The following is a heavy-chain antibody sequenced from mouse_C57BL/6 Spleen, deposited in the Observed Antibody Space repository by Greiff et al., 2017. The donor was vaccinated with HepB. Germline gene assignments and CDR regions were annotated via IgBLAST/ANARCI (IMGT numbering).Heavy chain of an antibody. CDR3: ARGNNVYYCDY. CDR1: GYSITSGYD. V-gene: IGHV3-1*01. Sequence: EVQLKESGPGMVKPSQSLSLTCTVTGYSITSGYDWHWIRHFPGNKLEWMGYISSSGSTNYNPSLKSRISITHDTSKNHFFLKLNSVTTEDTATYYCARGNNVYYCDYWGQGTTLTVSS. CDR2: ISSSGST. J-gene: IGHJ2*01. D-gene: IGHD1-3*01.